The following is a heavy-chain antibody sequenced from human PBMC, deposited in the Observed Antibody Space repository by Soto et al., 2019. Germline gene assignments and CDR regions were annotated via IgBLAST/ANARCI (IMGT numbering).Heavy chain of an antibody. CDR1: GYTFTSYD. D-gene: IGHD6-25*01. V-gene: IGHV1-8*01. J-gene: IGHJ5*02. CDR3: ARRRMAAARHNWFDP. CDR2: MNPNSGNT. Sequence: ASVKVSCKASGYTFTSYDINWVRQATGQGLEWMGWMNPNSGNTGYAQKFQGRVTMTRNTSISTAYMELSSLRSEDTAVYYCARRRMAAARHNWFDPWGQGTPVTVSS.